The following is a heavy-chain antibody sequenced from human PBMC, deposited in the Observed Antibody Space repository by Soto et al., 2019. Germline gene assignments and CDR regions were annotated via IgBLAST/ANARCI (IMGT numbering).Heavy chain of an antibody. J-gene: IGHJ6*02. CDR3: ARRIAAAGTDYGMDV. CDR1: GYTFTSYY. V-gene: IGHV1-46*01. D-gene: IGHD6-13*01. CDR2: INPSGGST. Sequence: ASVKVSCKASGYTFTSYYMHWVRQAPGQGLEWMGIINPSGGSTSYAQKFQGRVTMTRDTSTSTVYMELSSLRSEDTAVYYCARRIAAAGTDYGMDVWGQGTTVTVSS.